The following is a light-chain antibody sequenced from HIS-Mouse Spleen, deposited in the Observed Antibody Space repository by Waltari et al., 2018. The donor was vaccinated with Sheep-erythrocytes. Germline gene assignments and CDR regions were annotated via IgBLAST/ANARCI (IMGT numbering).Light chain of an antibody. CDR3: QHANSFPIP. V-gene: IGKV1-12*01. CDR2: AAS. Sequence: IQMTQSPSSVSASVGARFTITCRASQGISTWFTCYQQKPGKAPKLLIYAASSLESGVPLRFSGSGSGEEFTYTISRLQPKDFATYYGQHANSFPIPFGQGTRLEIK. J-gene: IGKJ5*01. CDR1: QGISTW.